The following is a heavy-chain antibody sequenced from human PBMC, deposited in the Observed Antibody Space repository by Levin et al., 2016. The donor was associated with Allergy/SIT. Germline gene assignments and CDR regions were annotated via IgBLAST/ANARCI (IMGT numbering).Heavy chain of an antibody. CDR3: AKAPLIAVAGTKNFDY. D-gene: IGHD6-19*01. V-gene: IGHV3-23*01. Sequence: WIRQPPGKGLEWVSAISGSGGSTYYADSVKGRFTISRDNSKNTLYLQMNSLRAEDTAVYYCAKAPLIAVAGTKNFDYWGQGTLVTVSS. J-gene: IGHJ4*02. CDR2: ISGSGGST.